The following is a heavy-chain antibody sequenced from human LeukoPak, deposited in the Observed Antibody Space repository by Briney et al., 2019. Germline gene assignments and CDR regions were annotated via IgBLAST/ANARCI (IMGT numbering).Heavy chain of an antibody. V-gene: IGHV4-34*01. J-gene: IGHJ3*02. CDR2: ISHSGST. CDR1: GGSFSGYY. Sequence: SETLSLTCAVYGGSFSGYYWSWIRQPPGKGLEWIGEISHSGSTNYNPSLKSRVTISIDTSKNQFSLKLNSVTAADTAVYYCARGRFDIWGQGTMVTVSS. CDR3: ARGRFDI.